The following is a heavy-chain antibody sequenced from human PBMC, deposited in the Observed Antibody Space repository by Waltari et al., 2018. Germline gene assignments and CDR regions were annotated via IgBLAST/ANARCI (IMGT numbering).Heavy chain of an antibody. J-gene: IGHJ6*04. CDR3: AKDEGSRIAPTFGMDV. CDR1: GFTFSRST. V-gene: IGHV3-23*01. Sequence: QMLESGGGFIQSGGSLRLSCAASGFTFSRSTVNWVRQARGMGLEWVACMSGSGLIHYGDSVKGRVIISRDTSKNTVYLEMYRLRVEDTAIYFCAKDEGSRIAPTFGMDVWGEGTTVTVSS. CDR2: MSGSGLI. D-gene: IGHD6-13*01.